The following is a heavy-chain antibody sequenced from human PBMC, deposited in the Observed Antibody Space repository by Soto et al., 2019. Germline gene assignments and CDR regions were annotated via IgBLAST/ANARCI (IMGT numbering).Heavy chain of an antibody. D-gene: IGHD6-19*01. CDR2: IYYSGST. CDR3: ASPNIAVAGRLTYYGMDV. CDR1: GGSISSSSYY. J-gene: IGHJ6*02. Sequence: SETLSPTCTVSGGSISSSSYYWGWIRQPPGKGLEWIGSIYYSGSTYYNPSLKSRVTICVDTSKNQFSLKLSSVTAADTAVYYCASPNIAVAGRLTYYGMDVWGQGTTVT. V-gene: IGHV4-39*01.